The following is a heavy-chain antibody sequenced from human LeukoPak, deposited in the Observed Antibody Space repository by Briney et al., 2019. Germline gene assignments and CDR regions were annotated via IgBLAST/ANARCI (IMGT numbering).Heavy chain of an antibody. J-gene: IGHJ6*02. Sequence: GGSLRPSCAASGFTFSSYLMSWVRQAPGKGLEWVANIHLDGGEKYYVDSLKGRFTISRDNAENSLYLQMNSLRAEDTAVYYCARVGLVAGMDVWGQGTTVTVSS. D-gene: IGHD2-8*02. CDR2: IHLDGGEK. V-gene: IGHV3-7*01. CDR3: ARVGLVAGMDV. CDR1: GFTFSSYL.